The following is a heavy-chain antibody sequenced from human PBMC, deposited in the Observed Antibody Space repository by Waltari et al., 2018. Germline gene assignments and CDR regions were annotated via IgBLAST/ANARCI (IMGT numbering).Heavy chain of an antibody. CDR1: GCTFANYA. CDR3: AIVIQWWFPGNMNV. J-gene: IGHJ6*02. V-gene: IGHV3-23*04. CDR2: ISKSDGAT. D-gene: IGHD2-15*01. Sequence: EVQLVESGGGLVQPGGSLRLSCAASGCTFANYAMSWVRQAPGKGLEWLSTISKSDGATYYTGTVKGRFTISRDNSQNMLYLQMNSLRDEDTAVYYCAIVIQWWFPGNMNVWGQGTTVTVSS.